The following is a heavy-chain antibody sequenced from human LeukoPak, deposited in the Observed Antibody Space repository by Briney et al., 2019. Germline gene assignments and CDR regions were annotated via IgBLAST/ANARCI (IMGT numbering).Heavy chain of an antibody. Sequence: ASVKVSCKASGYTFTSYYMHWVRQAPGQGLEWMGIINPSGGSTSYAQKFQGRVTMTRDTSTSTVYMELSSLRSEDTAVYYCARDRYDSSVYYWVHGSSLSYWGQGTLVTVSS. CDR1: GYTFTSYY. CDR3: ARDRYDSSVYYWVHGSSLSY. CDR2: INPSGGST. J-gene: IGHJ4*02. V-gene: IGHV1-46*01. D-gene: IGHD3-22*01.